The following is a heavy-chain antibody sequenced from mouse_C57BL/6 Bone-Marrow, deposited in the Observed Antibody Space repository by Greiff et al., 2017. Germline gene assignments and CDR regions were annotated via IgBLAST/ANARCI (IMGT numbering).Heavy chain of an antibody. Sequence: VQLQQSGAELVRPGASVKLSCTASGFNIKDDYMHWVKQRPEQGLEWLGWIDPENGDTEYASKFQGKATITADTSSNTAYLQLSSLTSEDTAVYYCTTRSNYYRAWFAYWGQGTLVTVSA. CDR2: IDPENGDT. CDR3: TTRSNYYRAWFAY. CDR1: GFNIKDDY. D-gene: IGHD2-5*01. J-gene: IGHJ3*01. V-gene: IGHV14-4*01.